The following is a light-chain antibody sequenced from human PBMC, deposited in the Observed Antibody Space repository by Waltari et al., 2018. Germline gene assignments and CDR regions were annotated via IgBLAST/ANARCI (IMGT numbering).Light chain of an antibody. Sequence: QSALTQPASVSGSPGQSTTISCTGTSRDVGNFNLASWYQQHPRKVPKLIIYKVPKRPSGVSNPFSGSKSGNTASLTISGLRAEDEADYYCCSYAGSRTYVFGTGTKVTVL. CDR1: SRDVGNFNL. CDR2: KVP. V-gene: IGLV2-23*02. J-gene: IGLJ1*01. CDR3: CSYAGSRTYV.